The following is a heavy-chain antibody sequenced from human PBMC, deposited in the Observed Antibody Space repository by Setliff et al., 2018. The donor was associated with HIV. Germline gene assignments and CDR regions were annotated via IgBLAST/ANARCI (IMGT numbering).Heavy chain of an antibody. J-gene: IGHJ4*02. CDR3: ARRGMWSYETGGNPTATFDY. Sequence: SETLSLTCAVSNYSISSAYYWGWIRHPPGKGLEWVVSIYFSGTPYYNPSLKNRVTISVDTSKNQFSLKLSSVTAADTAVYYCARRGMWSYETGGNPTATFDYWGQGVLVTVSS. CDR2: IYFSGTP. D-gene: IGHD2-8*02. V-gene: IGHV4-38-2*01. CDR1: NYSISSAYY.